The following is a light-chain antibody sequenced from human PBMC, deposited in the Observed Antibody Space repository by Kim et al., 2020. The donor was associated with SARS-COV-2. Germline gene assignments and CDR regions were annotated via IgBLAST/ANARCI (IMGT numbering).Light chain of an antibody. J-gene: IGKJ2*01. CDR1: QSISSW. CDR2: AAS. Sequence: EIQMTQSPSTLSASVGDRVTITCRASQSISSWLAWYQQKPGKAPKLLIYAASRLESGVPSRFSGSESGTEFSLTITSLQPDDLATYYCQQYNYYPYTFGQGTKLEI. CDR3: QQYNYYPYT. V-gene: IGKV1-5*01.